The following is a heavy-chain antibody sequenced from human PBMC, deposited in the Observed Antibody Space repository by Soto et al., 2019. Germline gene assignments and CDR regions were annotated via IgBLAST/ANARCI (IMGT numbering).Heavy chain of an antibody. CDR2: IKQDGSEK. CDR3: ARELRVDQLLFGYYYYYMDV. J-gene: IGHJ6*03. Sequence: EVQLVESGGGLVQPGGSLRLSCAASGFTFSSYWMSWVRQAPGKGLEWVANIKQDGSEKYYVDSVKGRFTISRDNAKNSLYLQMNSLRAEDTAVYYCARELRVDQLLFGYYYYYMDVWGKGTTVTVSS. D-gene: IGHD2-2*01. V-gene: IGHV3-7*01. CDR1: GFTFSSYW.